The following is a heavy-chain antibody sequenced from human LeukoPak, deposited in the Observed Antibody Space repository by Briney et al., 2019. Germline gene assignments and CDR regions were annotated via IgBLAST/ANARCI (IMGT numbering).Heavy chain of an antibody. Sequence: GRSLRLSCAASGFTFSSYAMHWVRQAPGKGLEWVAHINPDGRDTYYVDSVKGRFTISRDNAQNSMYLQMNSLRVEDTAVYYCTSWGDTTAEYFQRWGQGTLVTVSS. CDR2: INPDGRDT. V-gene: IGHV3-7*01. J-gene: IGHJ1*01. CDR1: GFTFSSYA. D-gene: IGHD2-21*02. CDR3: TSWGDTTAEYFQR.